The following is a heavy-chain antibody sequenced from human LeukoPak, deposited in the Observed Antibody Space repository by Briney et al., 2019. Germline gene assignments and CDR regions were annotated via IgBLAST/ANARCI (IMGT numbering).Heavy chain of an antibody. D-gene: IGHD5-12*01. V-gene: IGHV1-69*06. J-gene: IGHJ4*02. CDR1: GGTFSSYA. CDR2: IIPIFGTA. CDR3: ARGRSGYDSVDY. Sequence: SVKVSCKASGGTFSSYAISWVRQAPGQGLEWMGGIIPIFGTANYAQKLQGRVTITADKSTSTAYMELSSLRSEDTAVYYCARGRSGYDSVDYWGQGTLVTVSS.